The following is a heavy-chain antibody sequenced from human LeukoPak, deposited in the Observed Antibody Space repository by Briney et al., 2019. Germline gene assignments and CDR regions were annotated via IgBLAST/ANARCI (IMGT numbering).Heavy chain of an antibody. CDR2: IWYDGSNK. D-gene: IGHD3-22*01. CDR3: AKDRVVYYYDSSGIDY. Sequence: PGRSLRLSCAASRFTFSSYGMHWLRQAPGKGLEWVAVIWYDGSNKYYADSVKGRFTISRDNSKNTLYLQMNSLRAEDTAVYYCAKDRVVYYYDSSGIDYWGQGTLVTVSS. J-gene: IGHJ4*02. V-gene: IGHV3-33*06. CDR1: RFTFSSYG.